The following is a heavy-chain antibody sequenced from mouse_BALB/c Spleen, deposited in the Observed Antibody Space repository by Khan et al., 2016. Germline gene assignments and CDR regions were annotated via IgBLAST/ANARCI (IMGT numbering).Heavy chain of an antibody. D-gene: IGHD2-4*01. CDR1: GFNIKDTY. CDR2: IVPANGNT. V-gene: IGHV14-3*02. CDR3: STGVYDYEFAY. Sequence: VQLQQPGAELVKPGASVKLSCTVSGFNIKDTYTHWANQRPEQGLEWIGRIVPANGNTKYDPKLQDTATITADTSSNTAYLQLSSLTSEDTAVYYCSTGVYDYEFAYWGQGTLVTVSA. J-gene: IGHJ3*01.